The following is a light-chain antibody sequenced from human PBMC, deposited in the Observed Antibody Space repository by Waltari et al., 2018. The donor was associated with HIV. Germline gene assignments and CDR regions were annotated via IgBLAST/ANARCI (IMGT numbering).Light chain of an antibody. CDR3: QTWGTGPWV. CDR2: LNSDGTH. J-gene: IGLJ3*02. CDR1: SGHITYA. V-gene: IGLV4-69*01. Sequence: QLVLTQSPSASASLGASVKLTCTVSSGHITYAIAWHQQRPEKGPRYLMKLNSDGTHSKGDGIPDRFSGSSSGAERYLTISSLQSEDEADYYCQTWGTGPWVFGGGTKLTVL.